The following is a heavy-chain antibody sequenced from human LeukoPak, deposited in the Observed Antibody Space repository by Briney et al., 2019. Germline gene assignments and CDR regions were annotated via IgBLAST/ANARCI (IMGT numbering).Heavy chain of an antibody. J-gene: IGHJ6*03. CDR2: IYYSGST. Sequence: PSETLSLTCTVSGGSISSSSYYWGWIRQPPGKGLEWIGSIYYSGSTYYNPSLKSRVTISVDTSKNQFSLKLSSVTAADTAVYYCARTSSSLDYYYYYYYMDVWGKGTTVTVSS. V-gene: IGHV4-39*07. CDR3: ARTSSSLDYYYYYYYMDV. D-gene: IGHD6-6*01. CDR1: GGSISSSSYY.